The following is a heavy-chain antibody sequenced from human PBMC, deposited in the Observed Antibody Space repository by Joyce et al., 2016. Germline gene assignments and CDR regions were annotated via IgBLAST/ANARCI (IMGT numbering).Heavy chain of an antibody. J-gene: IGHJ6*02. D-gene: IGHD5/OR15-5a*01. V-gene: IGHV3-21*01. Sequence: EVQLVESGGGLVRPGGSLRLSCAASGFTFSSYSMNWVRQAPGKGLEWVSFISSNRNYRYHADSVKGRFIISRDNAKSSLFLQMDSLRAEDTAVYYCARNSAPRASTYYGLDVWGQGTTVTVSS. CDR1: GFTFSSYS. CDR2: ISSNRNYR. CDR3: ARNSAPRASTYYGLDV.